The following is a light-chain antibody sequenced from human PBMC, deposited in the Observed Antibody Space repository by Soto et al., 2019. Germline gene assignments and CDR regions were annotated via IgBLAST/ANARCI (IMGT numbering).Light chain of an antibody. V-gene: IGKV3-20*01. Sequence: EIVLTQSPGTLSMSPGERATLSCRASQSLRSSSLAWYQQKPGQAPRLLISGASSRAADIPDRFSGSGSGTDFTLTINRLEPEDYAVYYCQQYDSSPRTFGQGTKVEIK. CDR3: QQYDSSPRT. CDR1: QSLRSSS. J-gene: IGKJ1*01. CDR2: GAS.